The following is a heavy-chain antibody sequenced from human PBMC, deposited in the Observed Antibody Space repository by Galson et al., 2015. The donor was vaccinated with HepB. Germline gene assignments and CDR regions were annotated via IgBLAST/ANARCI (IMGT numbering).Heavy chain of an antibody. D-gene: IGHD6-19*01. CDR2: IWYDGSNK. V-gene: IGHV3-33*01. J-gene: IGHJ6*02. CDR1: GFTFSSYG. Sequence: SLRLSCAASGFTFSSYGMHWVRQAPGKGLEWVAVIWYDGSNKYYADSVKGRFTISRDNSKNTLYLQMNSLRAEDTAVYYCARLGSSGWYYYYYGMDVWGQGTTVTVPS. CDR3: ARLGSSGWYYYYYGMDV.